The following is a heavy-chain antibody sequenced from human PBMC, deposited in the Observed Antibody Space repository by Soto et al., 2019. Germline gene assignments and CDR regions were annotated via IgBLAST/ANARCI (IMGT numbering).Heavy chain of an antibody. CDR1: GGSISSYY. Sequence: PSETLSLTCTVSGGSISSYYWSWIRQPPGKGLEWIGYIYYSGSTNYNPSLKSRVTISVDTSKNQFSLKLSSVTAADTAVYYCARVLRGLDTHIDPRGQGSLVTVSS. D-gene: IGHD3-10*01. CDR2: IYYSGST. J-gene: IGHJ5*02. CDR3: ARVLRGLDTHIDP. V-gene: IGHV4-59*01.